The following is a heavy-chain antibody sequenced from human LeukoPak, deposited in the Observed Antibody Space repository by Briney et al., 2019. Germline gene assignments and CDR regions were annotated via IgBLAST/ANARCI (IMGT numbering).Heavy chain of an antibody. CDR1: GFTFSSYG. Sequence: GRSLRLSCAASGFTFSSYGMHWVRQAPGRGLEWVAVISYDGSNKYYADSVKGRFTISRDNSKNTLYLQMNSLRAEDTAVYYCARDFDGGELLFDYWGQGTLVTVSS. D-gene: IGHD1-26*01. CDR2: ISYDGSNK. J-gene: IGHJ4*02. V-gene: IGHV3-30*03. CDR3: ARDFDGGELLFDY.